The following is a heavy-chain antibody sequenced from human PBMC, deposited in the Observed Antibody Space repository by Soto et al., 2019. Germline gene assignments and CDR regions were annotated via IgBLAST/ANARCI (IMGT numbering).Heavy chain of an antibody. V-gene: IGHV2-5*02. CDR1: GFSLSSTRMA. CDR2: IYWDDDK. Sequence: QITLKESGPTLVKHTQTLTLTCTFSGFSLSSTRMAVGWIRQPPGKALEWLALIYWDDDKRYSPFLKSRLTITKDTSKNQVVLTMSNMDPVDTARYYCAHIVVAGLGYYFDYWGQGTLVTVSS. J-gene: IGHJ4*02. CDR3: AHIVVAGLGYYFDY. D-gene: IGHD6-19*01.